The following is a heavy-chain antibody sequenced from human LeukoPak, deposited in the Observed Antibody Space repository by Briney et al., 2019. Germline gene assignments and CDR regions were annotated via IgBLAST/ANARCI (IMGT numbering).Heavy chain of an antibody. CDR3: ERTTRGGGIRYPAYGMDV. Sequence: ASVKVSCKSSGYTFTSYGMHWVRQAPGQSLEWMGWIDAGNGNTKYSKKFQGRVTITRDTSDSTAYMELRSMRSEDTAVYYCERTTRGGGIRYPAYGMDVWGKGTTVTVSS. CDR1: GYTFTSYG. D-gene: IGHD2-15*01. CDR2: IDAGNGNT. V-gene: IGHV1-3*01. J-gene: IGHJ6*04.